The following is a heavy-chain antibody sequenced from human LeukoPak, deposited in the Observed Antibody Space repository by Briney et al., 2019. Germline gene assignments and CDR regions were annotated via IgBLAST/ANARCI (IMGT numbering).Heavy chain of an antibody. V-gene: IGHV1-69*05. D-gene: IGHD3-10*01. CDR1: GCTFSSYA. CDR3: ARAYYYGSGERIDAFDI. CDR2: IIPIFGTA. J-gene: IGHJ3*02. Sequence: SVKVSCKASGCTFSSYAINWVRQAPGQGLEWMGGIIPIFGTANYAQKFQGRVTITTDESTSTAYMELSSLRSEDTAVYYCARAYYYGSGERIDAFDIWGQGTMVTVSS.